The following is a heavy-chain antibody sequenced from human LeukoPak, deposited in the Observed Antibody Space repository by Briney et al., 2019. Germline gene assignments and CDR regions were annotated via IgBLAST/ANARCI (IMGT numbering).Heavy chain of an antibody. D-gene: IGHD6-19*01. CDR3: ARAGYSSCWYRESFDY. CDR1: GGSFSGYY. V-gene: IGHV4-34*01. Sequence: SETLSLTCAVFGGSFSGYYWSWIRQPPGKGLEWIGEINHSGSINYNPSLKSRVTISVDTSKNQFSLKLSSVTAAATAVYYCARAGYSSCWYRESFDYWGQGTLVTVSS. CDR2: INHSGSI. J-gene: IGHJ4*02.